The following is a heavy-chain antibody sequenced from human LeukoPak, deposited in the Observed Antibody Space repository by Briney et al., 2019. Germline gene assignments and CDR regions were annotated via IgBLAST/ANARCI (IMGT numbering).Heavy chain of an antibody. CDR1: GFTFDDYA. CDR3: AVGLGGSGSYSDWFDP. V-gene: IGHV3-9*01. D-gene: IGHD3-10*01. CDR2: ISWNSGSI. Sequence: SLRLSCAASGFTFDDYAMHWVRQAPGKGLEWVSGISWNSGSIGYADSVKGRFTISRDNAKNSLYLQMNSLRAEDTALYYCAVGLGGSGSYSDWFDPWGQGTLVTVSS. J-gene: IGHJ5*02.